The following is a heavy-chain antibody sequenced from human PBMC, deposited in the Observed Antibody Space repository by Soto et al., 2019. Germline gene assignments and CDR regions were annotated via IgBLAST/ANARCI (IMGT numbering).Heavy chain of an antibody. Sequence: SVKVSCKASGGTFSSYAISWVRQAPGQGLEWMGGIIPIFGTANYAQKFQGRVTITADESTSTAYMELSSLRSEDTAVYYCAGDMAYYGSGTVTGDYYYYGMDVWGQGTTVTVSS. J-gene: IGHJ6*02. D-gene: IGHD3-10*01. CDR3: AGDMAYYGSGTVTGDYYYYGMDV. CDR2: IIPIFGTA. V-gene: IGHV1-69*13. CDR1: GGTFSSYA.